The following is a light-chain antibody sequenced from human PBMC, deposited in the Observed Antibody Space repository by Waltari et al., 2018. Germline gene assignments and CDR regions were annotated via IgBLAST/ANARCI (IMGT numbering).Light chain of an antibody. J-gene: IGKJ3*01. V-gene: IGKV1-39*01. CDR3: QQSYSTPRG. CDR1: QSISSY. Sequence: DIQMTQSPSSLSASVGDRVTITCRASQSISSYLNWYQQKPGKAPKLLISTASSLQSGVPSRFSGSGSGTDFTLTISSLQPEDFATYYCQQSYSTPRGFGPGTKVDIK. CDR2: TAS.